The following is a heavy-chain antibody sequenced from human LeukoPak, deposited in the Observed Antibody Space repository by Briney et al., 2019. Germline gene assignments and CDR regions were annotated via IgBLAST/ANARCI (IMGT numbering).Heavy chain of an antibody. CDR3: ARAARGAARRYYYMDV. Sequence: GGSLRLSCAASGFTFSSYGMHWVRQAPGKGLEWVAVIWYDGSNKYYADSVKGQFTISRDNSKNTLYLQMNSLRAEDTAVYYCARAARGAARRYYYMDVWGKGTTVTVSS. D-gene: IGHD6-6*01. CDR2: IWYDGSNK. J-gene: IGHJ6*03. V-gene: IGHV3-33*01. CDR1: GFTFSSYG.